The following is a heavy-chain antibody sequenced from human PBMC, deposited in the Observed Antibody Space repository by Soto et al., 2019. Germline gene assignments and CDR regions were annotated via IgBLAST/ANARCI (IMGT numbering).Heavy chain of an antibody. J-gene: IGHJ4*02. Sequence: EVQLVESGGGLVQPGGSLRLSCAASEFIVSNNYMSWVRQAPGKGLEWVSTLYSVGVSYYADSVKGRFTISRDNSKNTLFLQMNSLRAEDTAVYYCARGMYCSRFMNYFDSWGQGTLVTVSS. D-gene: IGHD6-19*01. CDR3: ARGMYCSRFMNYFDS. CDR1: EFIVSNNY. CDR2: LYSVGVS. V-gene: IGHV3-66*01.